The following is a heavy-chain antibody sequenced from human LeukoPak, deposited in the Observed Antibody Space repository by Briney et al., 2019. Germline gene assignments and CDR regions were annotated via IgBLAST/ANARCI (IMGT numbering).Heavy chain of an antibody. D-gene: IGHD2-2*01. CDR3: ARHQNVVVPAALDP. J-gene: IGHJ5*02. CDR1: GGSISSSSYY. CDR2: IYYSGST. Sequence: SETLSLTCTVSGGSISSSSYYWGWIRQPPGRGLEWIGSIYYSGSTYYNPSLKSRVTISVDTSKNQFSLKLNSVTAADAAVYYCARHQNVVVPAALDPWGQGTLVTVFS. V-gene: IGHV4-39*01.